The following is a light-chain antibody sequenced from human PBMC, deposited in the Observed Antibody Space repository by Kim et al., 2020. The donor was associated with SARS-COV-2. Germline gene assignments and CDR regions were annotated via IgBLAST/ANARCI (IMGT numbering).Light chain of an antibody. CDR2: GAS. Sequence: LYPRERAPPSCRASQSVSSSYLAWYQQKPGQAPRLLIYGASSRATGIPDRFSGSGSGTDFTLTISRLEPEDFAVYYCQQSGSSPYTFGQGTKLEI. CDR3: QQSGSSPYT. V-gene: IGKV3-20*01. J-gene: IGKJ2*01. CDR1: QSVSSSY.